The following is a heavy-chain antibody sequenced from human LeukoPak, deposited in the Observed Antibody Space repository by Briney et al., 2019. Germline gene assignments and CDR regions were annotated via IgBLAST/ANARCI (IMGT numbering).Heavy chain of an antibody. CDR2: IYYSGST. Sequence: SETLSLTCTVSGGSISSGGDYWSWIRQHPGKGLEWLGYIYYSGSTYYNPSLKSRVTISVATSKNHFSLKLSSATAADTAVYYCARDSDSSFDYWGQGTLVTVSS. D-gene: IGHD2-15*01. CDR3: ARDSDSSFDY. V-gene: IGHV4-31*03. CDR1: GGSISSGGDY. J-gene: IGHJ4*02.